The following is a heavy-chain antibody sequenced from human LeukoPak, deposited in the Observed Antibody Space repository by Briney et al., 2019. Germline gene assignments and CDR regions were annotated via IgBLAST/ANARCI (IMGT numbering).Heavy chain of an antibody. J-gene: IGHJ4*02. V-gene: IGHV3-23*01. D-gene: IGHD3-22*01. CDR1: GFTFSSYA. CDR2: ISGSGGST. CDR3: AKEIVVVITLPSTFDY. Sequence: GGSLRLSCAASGFTFSSYAMSWVRQAPGKGLEWVSAISGSGGSTYYADSVKGRFTISRDNSKNTLYLQMNSLRAEDTAVYYCAKEIVVVITLPSTFDYWGQGTLVTVSS.